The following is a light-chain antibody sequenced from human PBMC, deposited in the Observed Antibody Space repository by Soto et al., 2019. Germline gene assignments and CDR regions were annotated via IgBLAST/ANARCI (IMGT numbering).Light chain of an antibody. CDR3: QHRSDWPPWT. J-gene: IGKJ1*01. V-gene: IGKV3-11*01. Sequence: EIVLTQSPATLSLSPGERATLSCRASQSVSRHLAWYQQKPGQAPRLLIYDASNRATGIPARFSGSGSGTDFTLTISSLEPEDFAVYYCQHRSDWPPWTFGQGTKVEIK. CDR2: DAS. CDR1: QSVSRH.